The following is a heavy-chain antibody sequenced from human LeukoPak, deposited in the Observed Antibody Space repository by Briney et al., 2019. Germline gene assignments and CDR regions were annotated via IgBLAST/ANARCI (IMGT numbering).Heavy chain of an antibody. D-gene: IGHD2/OR15-2a*01. CDR1: GYTFTSYD. Sequence: ASVKVSCKASGYTFTSYDINWVRQATGQGLEWMGWMNPNSGNTGYAQKFQGRVTITRNTSISTAYMELSSLRSEDTAVYYCARTHSRILTGNNWFDPWGQGTLVTVSS. CDR3: ARTHSRILTGNNWFDP. V-gene: IGHV1-8*03. CDR2: MNPNSGNT. J-gene: IGHJ5*02.